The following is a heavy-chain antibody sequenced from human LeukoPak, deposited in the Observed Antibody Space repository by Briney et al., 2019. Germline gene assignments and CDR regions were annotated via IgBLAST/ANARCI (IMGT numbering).Heavy chain of an antibody. D-gene: IGHD6-13*01. CDR3: AKAPYRSSWYLSWLDP. Sequence: GGSLRLSCAASGFTFSIYGMHWVRQAPGKGLEWVAFIRYDGSNKYYADSVKGRFTISRDNSKTTLYVQMNSLRAEDAAVYYCAKAPYRSSWYLSWLDPWVQGTVVTVSS. CDR2: IRYDGSNK. J-gene: IGHJ5*02. V-gene: IGHV3-30*02. CDR1: GFTFSIYG.